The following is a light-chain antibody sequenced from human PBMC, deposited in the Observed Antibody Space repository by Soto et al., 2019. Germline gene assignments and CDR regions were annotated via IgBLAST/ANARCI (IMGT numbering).Light chain of an antibody. CDR3: QQYNNYPRT. J-gene: IGKJ1*01. CDR1: QSIDNK. Sequence: DIQVTQSPSTLSRSAGDRVTITCRASQSIDNKLDWYQRKPGKAPKLLIYDASTLESGVPYTVDGSGFGTEVTLTISSLQPDDFATYFCQQYNNYPRTFGQGTKVDIK. CDR2: DAS. V-gene: IGKV1-5*01.